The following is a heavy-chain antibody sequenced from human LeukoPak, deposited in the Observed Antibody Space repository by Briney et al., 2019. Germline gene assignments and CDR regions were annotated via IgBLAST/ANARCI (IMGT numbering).Heavy chain of an antibody. Sequence: SETLSLTCNVSGGSIRGYYWSWIRQPPGKGLEWIGYIYSSGSTNYNPSLKSRVTMSVDTSKNQFSLKVSSVTAADAAVYYCARVYDSGSQAYFYYMDVWGKGTTVTISS. V-gene: IGHV4-59*01. CDR2: IYSSGST. D-gene: IGHD3-10*01. CDR3: ARVYDSGSQAYFYYMDV. CDR1: GGSIRGYY. J-gene: IGHJ6*03.